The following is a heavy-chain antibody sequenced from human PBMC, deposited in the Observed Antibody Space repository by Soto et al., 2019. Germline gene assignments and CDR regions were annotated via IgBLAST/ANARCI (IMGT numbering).Heavy chain of an antibody. CDR3: ARETGGNFDY. V-gene: IGHV4-4*02. D-gene: IGHD2-15*01. CDR1: GGSVSSNNW. CDR2: IQRGRGT. Sequence: QVQLQESGPGLVKPSGTLSLTCAVSGGSVSSNNWWTWVRQPPGKGLEWIGEIQRGRGTNYNPYLKSRVNMSLDRSKNQFSLRLTSVTAADTAVYYCARETGGNFDYWGQGTLVTVSS. J-gene: IGHJ4*02.